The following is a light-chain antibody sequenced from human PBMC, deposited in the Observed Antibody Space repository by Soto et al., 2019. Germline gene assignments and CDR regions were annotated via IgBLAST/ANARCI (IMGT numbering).Light chain of an antibody. CDR2: YDS. CDR3: QVWDSSIL. CDR1: NIGSKS. V-gene: IGLV3-21*04. J-gene: IGLJ2*01. Sequence: SSELTQPPSVSVAPGKTARITCGGNNIGSKSVHWYQQKPGQAPVLVIYYDSDRPSGIPERFSGSNSGNTATLTISRVEAGDEADYYCQVWDSSILFGGGTKLTVL.